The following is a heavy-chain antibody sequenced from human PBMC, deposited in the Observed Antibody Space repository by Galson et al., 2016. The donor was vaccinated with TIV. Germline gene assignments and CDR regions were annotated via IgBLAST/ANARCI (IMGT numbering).Heavy chain of an antibody. CDR3: TRDLGRRREY. V-gene: IGHV1-46*01. CDR2: IDPSGGGT. Sequence: SVKVSCKASGYIFTSGYFHWVRQAPDQGLEWMGVIDPSGGGTTYAQKFQARVTMTRDTSTSTVYMGLSSLKSEDTAVYYCTRDLGRRREYWGQGTLVTVSS. J-gene: IGHJ4*02. CDR1: GYIFTSGY. D-gene: IGHD1-26*01.